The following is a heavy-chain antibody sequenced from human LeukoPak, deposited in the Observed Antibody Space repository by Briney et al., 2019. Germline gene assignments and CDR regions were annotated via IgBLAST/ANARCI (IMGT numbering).Heavy chain of an antibody. D-gene: IGHD1-26*01. J-gene: IGHJ5*02. CDR3: ARDPEGTYSGSFEGDWFDP. V-gene: IGHV1-18*01. CDR1: GGTLNNYA. CDR2: ITAYNGNT. Sequence: GASVKVSCKASGGTLNNYAISWVRQAPGQGLEWMGWITAYNGNTHFARNLRDRVTMTTDTSANTVYLELRNLRSDDTAVYYCARDPEGTYSGSFEGDWFDPWGQGTLVTVSS.